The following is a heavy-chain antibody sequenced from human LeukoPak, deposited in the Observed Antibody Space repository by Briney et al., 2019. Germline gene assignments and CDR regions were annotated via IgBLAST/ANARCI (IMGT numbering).Heavy chain of an antibody. CDR2: IYSGGST. CDR1: GFTVSSNY. V-gene: IGHV3-53*01. Sequence: PGGSLRLSCAASGFTVSSNYMSWVRQAPGKGLEWVSVIYSGGSTYYADSVKGRFTISRDNSKNTLFLQMNSLRAEDTAVYYCARHSTVTSLHYFDYWGQGTLVTVSS. D-gene: IGHD4-11*01. CDR3: ARHSTVTSLHYFDY. J-gene: IGHJ4*02.